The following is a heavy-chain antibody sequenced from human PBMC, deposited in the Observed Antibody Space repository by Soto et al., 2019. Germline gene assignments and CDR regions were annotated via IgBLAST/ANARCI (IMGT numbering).Heavy chain of an antibody. V-gene: IGHV4-34*01. D-gene: IGHD3-10*01. CDR3: ARGPYYYCSGSYLWGSKKEHNWFDP. CDR2: IYHSGST. Sequence: QVQLQQWGAGLLKPSETLSLTCAVYGGSFSGYYWSWIRQPPGKGLEWIGEIYHSGSTNYNPSLKSEVTMTVYTAKSQFSRTLSSVTAAETCVYYCARGPYYYCSGSYLWGSKKEHNWFDPLGQGTLVTVSS. J-gene: IGHJ5*02. CDR1: GGSFSGYY.